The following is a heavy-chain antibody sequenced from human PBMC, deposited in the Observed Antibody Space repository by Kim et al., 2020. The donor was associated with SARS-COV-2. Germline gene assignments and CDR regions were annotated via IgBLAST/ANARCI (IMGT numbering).Heavy chain of an antibody. CDR2: IWYDEDKK. CDR1: GFTFNAYS. J-gene: IGHJ4*02. CDR3: ARDFTADYFDY. D-gene: IGHD2-21*02. V-gene: IGHV3-33*01. Sequence: GGSPRLSCAASGFTFNAYSMHWVRQPPGKGLEWVAVIWYDEDKKYYAESVKGRFIVSRDNSNNTLYLQVNSLKAEDTAVYYCARDFTADYFDYWGQGTLV.